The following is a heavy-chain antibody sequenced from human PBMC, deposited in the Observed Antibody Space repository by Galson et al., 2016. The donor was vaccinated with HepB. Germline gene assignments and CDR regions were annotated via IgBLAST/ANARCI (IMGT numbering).Heavy chain of an antibody. D-gene: IGHD2-15*01. CDR1: GFTFSSYA. Sequence: SLRLSCAASGFTFSSYAMSWVRQAPGKGLEWVSAISGSGGTTYYADSVKGRFTISRDNSKNTLYLQMNSLRAEDTAVYYCAKVACSGGSCYYWFDPWGQGTLVTVSS. CDR3: AKVACSGGSCYYWFDP. CDR2: ISGSGGTT. J-gene: IGHJ5*02. V-gene: IGHV3-23*01.